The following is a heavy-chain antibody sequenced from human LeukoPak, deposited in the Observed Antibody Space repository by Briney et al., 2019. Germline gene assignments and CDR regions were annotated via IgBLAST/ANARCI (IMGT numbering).Heavy chain of an antibody. CDR3: ARPYYYDSRIDP. D-gene: IGHD3-22*01. J-gene: IGHJ5*02. CDR1: GGSISSGGYY. V-gene: IGHV4-30-4*08. Sequence: SETLSLTCTASGGSISSGGYYWSWIRQHPGKGLEWIGYIYYSGSTYYNPSLKSRVTMSADTSKNQLSLKLSSVTAADTAVYYCARPYYYDSRIDPWGQGILVTVSS. CDR2: IYYSGST.